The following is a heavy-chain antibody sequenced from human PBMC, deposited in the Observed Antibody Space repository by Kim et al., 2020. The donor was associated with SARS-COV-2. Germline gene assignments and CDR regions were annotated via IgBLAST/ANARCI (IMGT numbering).Heavy chain of an antibody. CDR1: GGSISSYY. Sequence: SETLSLTCTVSGGSISSYYWSWIRQPPGKGLDWIGYIDYSGSTNYNPSLKSRVTISVDTSKNQFSLKLSSVTAAATAVYYFARDTVDTAMVNNGMDVWG. CDR2: IDYSGST. CDR3: ARDTVDTAMVNNGMDV. J-gene: IGHJ6*02. V-gene: IGHV4-59*01. D-gene: IGHD5-18*01.